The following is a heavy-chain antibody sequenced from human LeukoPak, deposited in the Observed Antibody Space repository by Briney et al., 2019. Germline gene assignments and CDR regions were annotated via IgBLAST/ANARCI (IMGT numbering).Heavy chain of an antibody. D-gene: IGHD6-13*01. CDR3: ARAGSSWYLGGTYFDY. J-gene: IGHJ4*02. CDR1: GFTFSSYS. CDR2: ISSSSSYI. Sequence: GGSLRLSCAASGFTFSSYSMNWVRQAPGKGLEWVSSISSSSSYIYYADSVKGRFTISRDNAKNSLYLQMNSLRAEDTAVYYCARAGSSWYLGGTYFDYWGQGTLVTVSS. V-gene: IGHV3-21*01.